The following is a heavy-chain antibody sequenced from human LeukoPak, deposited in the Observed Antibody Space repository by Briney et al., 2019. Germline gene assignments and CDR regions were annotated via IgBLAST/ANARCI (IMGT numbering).Heavy chain of an antibody. V-gene: IGHV3-23*01. CDR2: ISGSGGST. Sequence: GGSLRLSCAASGFTFSNSAMSWVRQAPGKGLEWVSTISGSGGSTYYADSVKGRFTISRDNSKSTLYLQINSLRAEDTAVYYCATTGYSSRNYWGQGTLVTVSS. D-gene: IGHD6-13*01. CDR3: ATTGYSSRNY. CDR1: GFTFSNSA. J-gene: IGHJ4*02.